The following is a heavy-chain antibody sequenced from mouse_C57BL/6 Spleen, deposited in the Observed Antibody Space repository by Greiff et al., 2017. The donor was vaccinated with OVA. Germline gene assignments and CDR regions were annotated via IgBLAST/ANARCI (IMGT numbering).Heavy chain of an antibody. CDR3: ARDSNYFYAMDY. CDR1: GFTFSDYG. Sequence: EVQLVESGGGLVKLGGSLKLSCAASGFTFSDYGMHWVRQAPEKGLEWVAYISSGSSTIYYADTVKGRFTISRDNAKNTLFLQMTSLRSEDTAMYYCARDSNYFYAMDYWGQGTSVTVSS. V-gene: IGHV5-17*01. D-gene: IGHD2-5*01. J-gene: IGHJ4*01. CDR2: ISSGSSTI.